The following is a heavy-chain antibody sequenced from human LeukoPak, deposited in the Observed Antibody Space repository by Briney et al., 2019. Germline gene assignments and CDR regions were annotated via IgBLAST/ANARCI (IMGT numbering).Heavy chain of an antibody. J-gene: IGHJ4*02. V-gene: IGHV3-23*01. D-gene: IGHD2-2*01. Sequence: GGSLRLSCAASGFTFSSYAMSWVRQAPGKGLEWVSAISGSGGSTYYADSVKGRFTISRDNSKNTLYLQMNSLRAEDTAVYYCAKQTSYQLLLYYFDYWGQGTWSPSPQ. CDR3: AKQTSYQLLLYYFDY. CDR1: GFTFSSYA. CDR2: ISGSGGST.